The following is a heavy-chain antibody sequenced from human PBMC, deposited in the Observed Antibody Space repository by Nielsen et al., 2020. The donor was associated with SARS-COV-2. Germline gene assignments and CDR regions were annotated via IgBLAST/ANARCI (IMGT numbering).Heavy chain of an antibody. CDR3: ARVRSISLNWFDP. J-gene: IGHJ5*02. Sequence: ASVKVSCKASGYTFTSYYIHWVRQAPGQGLEWMGIINPSGGSTDYAQKFQGRVTMTRDTSISTAYMELSRLRSDDTAVYYCARVRSISLNWFDPWGQGTLVTVSS. CDR1: GYTFTSYY. V-gene: IGHV1-46*01. CDR2: INPSGGST. D-gene: IGHD3-9*01.